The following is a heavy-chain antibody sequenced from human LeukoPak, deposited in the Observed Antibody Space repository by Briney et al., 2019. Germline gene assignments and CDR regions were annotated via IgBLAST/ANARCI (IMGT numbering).Heavy chain of an antibody. CDR1: GFTFSSYS. CDR3: ARDPEAGGFDY. J-gene: IGHJ4*02. D-gene: IGHD1-26*01. CDR2: IDSSSSTI. Sequence: PGGSLRLSCAASGFTFSSYSMNWVRQAPGKGLEWVSYIDSSSSTIYYADSVKGRFTISRDNAKNSLYLQMSSLRDEDTAVYYCARDPEAGGFDYWGQGTLVTVSS. V-gene: IGHV3-48*02.